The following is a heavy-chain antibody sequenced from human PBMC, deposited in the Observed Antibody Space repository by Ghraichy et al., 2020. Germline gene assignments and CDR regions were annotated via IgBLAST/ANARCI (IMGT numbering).Heavy chain of an antibody. CDR3: ARDYSSSYGGFDY. CDR2: ISYDGSNK. Sequence: GGSLRLSCAASGFTFSSYAMHWVRQAPGKGLEWVAVISYDGSNKYYADSVKGRFTISRDNSKNTLYLQMNSLRAEDTAVYYCARDYSSSYGGFDYWGQGTLVTVSS. V-gene: IGHV3-30-3*01. J-gene: IGHJ4*02. D-gene: IGHD6-6*01. CDR1: GFTFSSYA.